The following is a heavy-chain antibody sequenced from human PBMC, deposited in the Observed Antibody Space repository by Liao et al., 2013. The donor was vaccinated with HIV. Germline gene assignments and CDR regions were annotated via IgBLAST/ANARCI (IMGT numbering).Heavy chain of an antibody. CDR2: IYIRGDP. D-gene: IGHD3-3*01. V-gene: IGHV4-4*07. J-gene: IGHJ5*02. Sequence: QVQLQESGPGLVKPSETLSLTCTVSGGSISSHNWSWIRQSAGKGLEWIGRIYIRGDPSYNPSLKSRVTMSLDTSKNQFSLTLSRVTAADTAIYYCARVDQYYDYWRGYENWFDPWGQGTLVTVSS. CDR1: GGSISSHN. CDR3: ARVDQYYDYWRGYENWFDP.